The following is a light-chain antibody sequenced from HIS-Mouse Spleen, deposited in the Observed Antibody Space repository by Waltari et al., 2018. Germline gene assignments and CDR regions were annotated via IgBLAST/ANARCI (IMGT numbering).Light chain of an antibody. CDR2: RNN. Sequence: QSVLTHPPPASGTPGQRVTISCSGSSSNIGSNYVYWYQQPPGTAPKLLIYRNNQRPSGVPDRFSGSKSGTSASLAISGLRSEDEADYYCAAWDDSLSGPVFGGGTKLTVL. V-gene: IGLV1-47*01. CDR1: SSNIGSNY. CDR3: AAWDDSLSGPV. J-gene: IGLJ3*02.